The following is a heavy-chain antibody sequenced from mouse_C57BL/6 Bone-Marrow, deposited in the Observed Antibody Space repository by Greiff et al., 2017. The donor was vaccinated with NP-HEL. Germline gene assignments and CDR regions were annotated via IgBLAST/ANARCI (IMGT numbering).Heavy chain of an antibody. CDR1: GYSITSGYY. Sequence: EVKLVESGPGLVKPSQSLSLTCSVTGYSITSGYYWNWIRQFPGNKLEWMGYISYDGSNNYNPSLKNRISITRDTSKNQFFLKLNSVTTEDTATYYCASGVDYYGSSFAYWGQGTLVTVSA. V-gene: IGHV3-6*01. J-gene: IGHJ3*01. D-gene: IGHD1-1*01. CDR2: ISYDGSN. CDR3: ASGVDYYGSSFAY.